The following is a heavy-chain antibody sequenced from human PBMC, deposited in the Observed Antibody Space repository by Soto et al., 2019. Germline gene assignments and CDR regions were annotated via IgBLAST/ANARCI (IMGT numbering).Heavy chain of an antibody. CDR2: IKQDGSER. J-gene: IGHJ4*02. CDR1: GFTFRNYW. V-gene: IGHV3-7*01. CDR3: VRENYFDY. Sequence: EEQLVESGGGLVQPGGSLRLSCAGSGFTFRNYWMGWVRQAPGKRLEWVANIKQDGSERSYADSVSGRFTISRDNAKNSLYLQMSSLGADDTAVYYCVRENYFDYWGQGILVTVSS.